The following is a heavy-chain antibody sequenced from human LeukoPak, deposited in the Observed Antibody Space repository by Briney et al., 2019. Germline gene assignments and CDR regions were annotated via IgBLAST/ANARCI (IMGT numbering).Heavy chain of an antibody. CDR2: IYTSGST. J-gene: IGHJ5*02. D-gene: IGHD3-3*01. Sequence: PSETLSLTCTVSGGSISSYYWSWIRQPAGKGLEWIGRIYTSGSTNYNPSLKSRVTMSVDTSKNQFSLKLSSVTAADTAVYYCARDPGFAGFGVVTLAWFDPWGQGTLVTVSS. V-gene: IGHV4-4*07. CDR1: GGSISSYY. CDR3: ARDPGFAGFGVVTLAWFDP.